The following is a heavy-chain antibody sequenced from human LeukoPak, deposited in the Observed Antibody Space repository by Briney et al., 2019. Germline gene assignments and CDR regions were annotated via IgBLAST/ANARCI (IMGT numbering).Heavy chain of an antibody. CDR2: IIPIFGTA. D-gene: IGHD5-18*01. Sequence: SVKVSCKASGGTFSSYAISWVRQAPGQGLEWMGGIIPIFGTANYAQKFQGRVTITADESTSTAYMELSSLRSQDTAVYYCASVDTAATIDYWGQGTLVTVSS. J-gene: IGHJ4*02. CDR1: GGTFSSYA. CDR3: ASVDTAATIDY. V-gene: IGHV1-69*13.